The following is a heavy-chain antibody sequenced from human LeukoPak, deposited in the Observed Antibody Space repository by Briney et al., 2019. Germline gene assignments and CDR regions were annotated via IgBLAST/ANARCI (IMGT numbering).Heavy chain of an antibody. D-gene: IGHD2-8*01. CDR1: GFTFDDYG. V-gene: IGHV3-20*04. Sequence: PGGSLRLSCAASGFTFDDYGMSWVRQAPGKGLEWVSGINWNGGSTGYADSVKGRFTISRDNAKNSLYLQMNSLRAEETALYYCARGYCTNGVCKYYFDYWGQGTLVTVSS. CDR3: ARGYCTNGVCKYYFDY. CDR2: INWNGGST. J-gene: IGHJ4*02.